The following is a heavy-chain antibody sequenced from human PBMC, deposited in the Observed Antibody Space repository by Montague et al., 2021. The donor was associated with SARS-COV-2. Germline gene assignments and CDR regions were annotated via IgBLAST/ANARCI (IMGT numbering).Heavy chain of an antibody. CDR2: TYYRSKWYN. J-gene: IGHJ4*02. CDR3: ARIPVGSKYYFDF. D-gene: IGHD2-2*01. CDR1: GDSVSRNRAA. Sequence: CAISGDSVSRNRAAWNWIRQSPSRGLEWLGRTYYRSKWYNDYAVSVKSRITINPDTSKHQFSLHPNSVTPEDTAVYYCARIPVGSKYYFDFWGQGTLVTVSS. V-gene: IGHV6-1*01.